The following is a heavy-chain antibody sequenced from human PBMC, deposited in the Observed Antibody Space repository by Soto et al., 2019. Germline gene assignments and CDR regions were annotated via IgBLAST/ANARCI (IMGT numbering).Heavy chain of an antibody. CDR1: GDTFTDYY. V-gene: IGHV1-46*01. Sequence: QVQLMQSGAEVKKPGASVKVSCKASGDTFTDYYIHWVRQAPGQGLEWMGTVNPSGGHTTYAQHFLGRVTITRDTSTSKLYMELTSLTSDDTAVYYCARGGHVVVVTAALDYWGQGTLVTVSS. CDR3: ARGGHVVVVTAALDY. D-gene: IGHD2-21*02. CDR2: VNPSGGHT. J-gene: IGHJ4*02.